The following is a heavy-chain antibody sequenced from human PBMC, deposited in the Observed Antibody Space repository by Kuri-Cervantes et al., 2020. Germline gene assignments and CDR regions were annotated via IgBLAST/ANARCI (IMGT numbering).Heavy chain of an antibody. V-gene: IGHV4-34*01. CDR2: INHSGST. CDR3: ARPWGRTVQNDF. D-gene: IGHD3-16*01. CDR1: GGSFSGYY. J-gene: IGHJ4*02. Sequence: SETLSLTCAVYGGSFSGYYWSWIRQPPGKGLEWIGEINHSGSTNYNPSLKSRVTISVDTSKNQFSLKLSSVTAADTAVYYCARPWGRTVQNDFWGLGTLVTVSS.